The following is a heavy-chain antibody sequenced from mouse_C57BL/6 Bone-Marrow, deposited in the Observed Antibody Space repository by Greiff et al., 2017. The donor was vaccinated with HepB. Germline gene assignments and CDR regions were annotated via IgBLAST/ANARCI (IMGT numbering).Heavy chain of an antibody. Sequence: VQLQQSGAELVRPGSSVKLSCKASGYTFTSYWMDWVKQRPGQGLEWIGNIYPSDSETHYNQKFKDKATLTVDKSSSTAYMQLSSLTSEDSAVYYCARAYYYGSSHLAWFAYWGQGTLVTVSA. J-gene: IGHJ3*01. V-gene: IGHV1-61*01. CDR1: GYTFTSYW. CDR3: ARAYYYGSSHLAWFAY. D-gene: IGHD1-1*01. CDR2: IYPSDSET.